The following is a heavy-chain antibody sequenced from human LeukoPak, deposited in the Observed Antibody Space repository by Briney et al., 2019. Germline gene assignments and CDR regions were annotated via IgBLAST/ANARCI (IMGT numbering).Heavy chain of an antibody. J-gene: IGHJ4*02. CDR3: ARGDAVTTEDY. Sequence: GGSLRLSCAASGFTFSSYEMNWVRQAPGKGLEWVSYISSSGSTIYYADSVKGRFTVSRDNAKNSLYLQMNSLRAEDTAVYYCARGDAVTTEDYWGQGTLVTVSS. CDR1: GFTFSSYE. V-gene: IGHV3-48*03. D-gene: IGHD4-17*01. CDR2: ISSSGSTI.